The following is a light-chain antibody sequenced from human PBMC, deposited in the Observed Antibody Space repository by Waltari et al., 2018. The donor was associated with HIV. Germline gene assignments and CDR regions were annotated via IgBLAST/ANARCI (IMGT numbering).Light chain of an antibody. V-gene: IGLV1-47*01. Sequence: QSVLPQPPSASGTPGPRVTISCSGSSSNIGSNYVYWYQQLPGTPPKLLIYRNNQRPSGVPDRFSGSKSGTSASLAISGLRSEDEADYYCAAWGDSLSSYVFGTGTEVTVL. CDR1: SSNIGSNY. CDR3: AAWGDSLSSYV. CDR2: RNN. J-gene: IGLJ1*01.